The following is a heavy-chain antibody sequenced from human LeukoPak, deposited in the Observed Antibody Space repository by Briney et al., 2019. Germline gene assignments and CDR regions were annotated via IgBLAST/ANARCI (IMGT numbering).Heavy chain of an antibody. J-gene: IGHJ6*02. D-gene: IGHD2-15*01. CDR2: ISSSSSYI. V-gene: IGHV3-21*01. Sequence: PGGSLRLSCAASGFTFSSYSMNWVRQAPGKGLEWVSSISSSSSYIYYADSVKGRLTISRDNAKNSLYLQMNSLRAEDTAVYYCAGQYCSGGSCYYYGMDVWGQGTTVTVSS. CDR3: AGQYCSGGSCYYYGMDV. CDR1: GFTFSSYS.